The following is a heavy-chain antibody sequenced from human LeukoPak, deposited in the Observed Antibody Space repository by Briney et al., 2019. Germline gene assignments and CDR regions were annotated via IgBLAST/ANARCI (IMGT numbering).Heavy chain of an antibody. CDR3: ARARIAAPLLDY. CDR2: ISDHGKSR. Sequence: PGGSLRLSCAASGFXFSSHEMNWVRQAPGKGLEWVSYISDHGKSRNYVDSVKGRFTISRDNAKNSLYLQMSSLRVEDTAVYFCARARIAAPLLDYWGQGTLVTVSS. CDR1: GFXFSSHE. V-gene: IGHV3-48*03. J-gene: IGHJ4*02. D-gene: IGHD6-13*01.